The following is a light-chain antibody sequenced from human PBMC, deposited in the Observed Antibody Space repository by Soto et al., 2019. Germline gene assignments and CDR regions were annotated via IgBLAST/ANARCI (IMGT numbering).Light chain of an antibody. CDR1: QDIGNW. V-gene: IGKV1-12*01. Sequence: DIQVTQSPPSMVASVGDRVTITCPASQDIGNWMTWYQQKPGKAPKLLIYSASTLVRGVPSRFSGSGSGTEFTLTISGLQPEDSLTYYCQQAKSFPITFGQGTRLDIK. CDR2: SAS. CDR3: QQAKSFPIT. J-gene: IGKJ5*01.